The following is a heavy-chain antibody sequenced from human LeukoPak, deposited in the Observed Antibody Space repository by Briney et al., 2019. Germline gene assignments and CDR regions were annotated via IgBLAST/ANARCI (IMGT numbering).Heavy chain of an antibody. CDR2: INTGNGNT. CDR3: AKEATMIVVARSYFDS. V-gene: IGHV1-3*04. D-gene: IGHD3-22*01. CDR1: GYTFTSYA. Sequence: ASVKVSCKASGYTFTSYAVHWVRQAPGQRLEWLGWINTGNGNTRYSQNFQGRVTFTRDTSANTAYMELNSLRSEDTAVYYCAKEATMIVVARSYFDSWGQGTLVTVSS. J-gene: IGHJ4*02.